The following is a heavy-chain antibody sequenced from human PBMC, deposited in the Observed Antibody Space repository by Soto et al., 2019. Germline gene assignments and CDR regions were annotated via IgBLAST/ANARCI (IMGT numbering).Heavy chain of an antibody. Sequence: SETLSLTCTVSGISVSTSDYYWGWVRQPPGKGLDWIGNIYYSGSTFYNPSLRSRVTLSVDTSKNQFSLRLNSVTVADTAVYFCAGFVVPASRNSDFDYWGQGTPVTVSS. CDR1: GISVSTSDYY. CDR3: AGFVVPASRNSDFDY. V-gene: IGHV4-39*01. D-gene: IGHD2-15*01. J-gene: IGHJ4*02. CDR2: IYYSGST.